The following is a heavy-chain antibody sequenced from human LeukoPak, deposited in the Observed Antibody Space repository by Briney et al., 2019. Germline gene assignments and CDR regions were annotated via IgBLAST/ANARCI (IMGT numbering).Heavy chain of an antibody. Sequence: QAGGSLRLSCAASGFTFSSYAMHWVRQAPGKGLEYVSVISNNGGSTYYADSVKGRFTISRDNSKNTLYLQMGSLRAEDMALYYCARGPFYGDKPIDYWGQGTLVTVSS. V-gene: IGHV3-64*02. CDR1: GFTFSSYA. J-gene: IGHJ4*02. CDR3: ARGPFYGDKPIDY. CDR2: ISNNGGST. D-gene: IGHD4-17*01.